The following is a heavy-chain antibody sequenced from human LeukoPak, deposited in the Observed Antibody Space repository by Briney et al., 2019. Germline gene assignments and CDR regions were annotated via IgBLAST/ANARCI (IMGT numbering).Heavy chain of an antibody. CDR3: AKPRPDGYNYGYFQH. Sequence: PGGSLRLSCAASGFTFSSYAMSWVRQAPGKGLEWVSAISGSGGSTYYADSVKGRFTISRDNSKNTLYLQMNSQRAEDTAVYYCAKPRPDGYNYGYFQHWGQGTLVTVSS. CDR2: ISGSGGST. CDR1: GFTFSSYA. J-gene: IGHJ1*01. D-gene: IGHD5-24*01. V-gene: IGHV3-23*01.